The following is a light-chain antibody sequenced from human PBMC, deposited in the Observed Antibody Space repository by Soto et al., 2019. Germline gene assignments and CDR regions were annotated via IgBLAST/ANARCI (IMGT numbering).Light chain of an antibody. CDR1: SSDVGGYNY. V-gene: IGLV2-14*01. J-gene: IGLJ2*01. Sequence: QSVLTQPASVSGSPGQSITISRTGTSSDVGGYNYVSWYQQHPGKAPKLMIYDVSNRPSGVSNLFSGSKSGNTASLTISGLQAEDEADYYCSSYTSSSTPVVFGGGTKLTVL. CDR3: SSYTSSSTPVV. CDR2: DVS.